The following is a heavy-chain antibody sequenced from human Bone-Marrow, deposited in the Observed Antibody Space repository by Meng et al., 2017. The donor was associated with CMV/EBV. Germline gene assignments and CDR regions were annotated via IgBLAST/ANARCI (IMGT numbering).Heavy chain of an antibody. CDR3: ARGRLRRILTYYYGMDV. D-gene: IGHD4-17*01. V-gene: IGHV1-2*02. CDR1: AGTFSSYY. CDR2: INPNSGGT. Sequence: ASVKVSCKASAGTFSSYYMHWVRQAPGQGLEWMGWINPNSGGTNYAQKFQGRVTMTRDTSISTAYMELSRLRSDDTAVYYCARGRLRRILTYYYGMDVWGQGTTVTVSS. J-gene: IGHJ6*02.